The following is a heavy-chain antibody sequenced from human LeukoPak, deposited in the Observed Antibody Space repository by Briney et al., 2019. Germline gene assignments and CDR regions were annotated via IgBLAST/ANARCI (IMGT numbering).Heavy chain of an antibody. J-gene: IGHJ4*02. D-gene: IGHD6-13*01. CDR2: INTDGSST. Sequence: GSLGLSCAASGFTFSSYWMHWVRQAPGKGLVWVSRINTDGSSTSYADSVKGRFTISRDNAKNTLYLQMNSLRAEDTALYYCARTAYSSSWSLDYWGQGTLVTVSS. V-gene: IGHV3-74*01. CDR3: ARTAYSSSWSLDY. CDR1: GFTFSSYW.